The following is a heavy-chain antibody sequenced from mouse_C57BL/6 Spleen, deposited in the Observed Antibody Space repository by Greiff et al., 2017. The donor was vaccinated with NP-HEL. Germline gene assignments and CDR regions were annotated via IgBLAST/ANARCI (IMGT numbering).Heavy chain of an antibody. Sequence: ESGPGLVKPSQSLSLTCSVTGYSITSGYYWNWIRQFPGNKLEWMGYISYDGSNNYNPSLKNRISITRDTSKNQFFLKLNSVTTEYTATYYCAREGNWDFDYWGQGTTLTVSS. D-gene: IGHD4-1*01. J-gene: IGHJ2*01. CDR3: AREGNWDFDY. V-gene: IGHV3-6*01. CDR2: ISYDGSN. CDR1: GYSITSGYY.